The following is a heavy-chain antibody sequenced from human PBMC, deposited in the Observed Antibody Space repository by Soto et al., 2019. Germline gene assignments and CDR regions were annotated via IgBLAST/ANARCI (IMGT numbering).Heavy chain of an antibody. V-gene: IGHV3-11*06. CDR1: GLTRSDYA. J-gene: IGHJ4*02. CDR3: TRGYYYGLH. D-gene: IGHD3-10*01. CDR2: ISRSGIDT. Sequence: GGSLRLSCAASGLTRSDYAMSWIRQATGKGLEWVSYISRSGIDTNYADSVKGRFTISRDDAQSSLNLQMNSLRAEDTAVYYCTRGYYYGLHWGQGTLVTVS.